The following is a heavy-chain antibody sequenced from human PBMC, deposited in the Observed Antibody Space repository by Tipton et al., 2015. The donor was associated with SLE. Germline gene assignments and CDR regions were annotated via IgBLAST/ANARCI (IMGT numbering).Heavy chain of an antibody. CDR1: GFTFSSYG. J-gene: IGHJ4*02. Sequence: RSLRLSCAASGFTFSSYGMLWVRQAPGKGLEWVAVIWYDGSNKYYADSVKGRFTISRDTSKNTLYLQMNSLRAEDTAVYYCAKGNLLRDFWSGYPPFDYWGQGTLVTVSS. D-gene: IGHD3-3*01. CDR3: AKGNLLRDFWSGYPPFDY. V-gene: IGHV3-33*06. CDR2: IWYDGSNK.